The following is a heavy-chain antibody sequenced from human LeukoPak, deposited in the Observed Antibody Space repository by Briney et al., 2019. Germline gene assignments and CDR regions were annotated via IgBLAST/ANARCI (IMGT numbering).Heavy chain of an antibody. V-gene: IGHV1-69*04. J-gene: IGHJ6*02. D-gene: IGHD6-13*01. CDR1: GGTFSSYA. Sequence: SVKVSCKASGGTFSSYAISWVRQAPGEGLEWMGRIIPILGIANYAQKFQDRVTITADKSTSTAYMELSSLRSEDTAVYYCAETAAASYYHYGMDVWGQGTTVTVSS. CDR2: IIPILGIA. CDR3: AETAAASYYHYGMDV.